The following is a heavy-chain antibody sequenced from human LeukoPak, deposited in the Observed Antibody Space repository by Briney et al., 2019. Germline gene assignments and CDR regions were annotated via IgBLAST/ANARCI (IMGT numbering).Heavy chain of an antibody. CDR3: ARVRYCSGGSCYGNWYDP. J-gene: IGHJ5*02. CDR1: GFTFSSYA. CDR2: ISYDGSNK. V-gene: IGHV3-30*04. D-gene: IGHD2-15*01. Sequence: GRSLRLSCAASGFTFSSYAMHWVRQAPGKGLEWVAVISYDGSNKYYADSVKGRFTISRDNSKNTLYLQMNSLRAEDTAVYYCARVRYCSGGSCYGNWYDPWGQGTLVTVSS.